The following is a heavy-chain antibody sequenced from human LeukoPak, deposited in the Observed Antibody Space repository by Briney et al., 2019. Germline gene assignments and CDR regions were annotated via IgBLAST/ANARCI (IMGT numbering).Heavy chain of an antibody. CDR1: GGPISSSPYY. D-gene: IGHD3-10*01. Sequence: MSSETLSLTCTVSGGPISSSPYYWGWIRQPPGKGLEWIGSISYSGSTFYNPSLKIRLTISVYTSKNQFSLKLSSSPAADTAVFYCARLSPYLGSGSSAFPDDFWGQGTLVTVSS. CDR2: ISYSGST. V-gene: IGHV4-39*01. J-gene: IGHJ4*02. CDR3: ARLSPYLGSGSSAFPDDF.